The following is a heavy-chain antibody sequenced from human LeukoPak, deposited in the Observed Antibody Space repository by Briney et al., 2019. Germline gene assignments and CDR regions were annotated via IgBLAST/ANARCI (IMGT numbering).Heavy chain of an antibody. CDR3: APGYCSSTSCLPFSY. V-gene: IGHV1-3*01. CDR1: GNTFTSSA. J-gene: IGHJ4*02. Sequence: ASVKVSCKASGNTFTSSAMHWVRQAPGQRPEWMGWIDGGSGNTKYSQKFQGRVTITRDTSASTAYMELSSLRSEDTAVYYCAPGYCSSTSCLPFSYWGQGTLVTVSS. CDR2: IDGGSGNT. D-gene: IGHD2-2*01.